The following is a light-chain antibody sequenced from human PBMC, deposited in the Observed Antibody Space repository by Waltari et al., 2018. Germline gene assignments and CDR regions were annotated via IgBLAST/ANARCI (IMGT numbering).Light chain of an antibody. CDR2: DAS. J-gene: IGKJ4*01. CDR3: QQRSNWPPLT. Sequence: EIVLTQSPATLSLSPGESATHPCRASQSVSSYLAWYQQKPGQAPRLLIYDASNRATGIPARFSGSGSGTDFTLTISSLEPEDFAVYYCQQRSNWPPLTFGGGTKVEIK. V-gene: IGKV3-11*01. CDR1: QSVSSY.